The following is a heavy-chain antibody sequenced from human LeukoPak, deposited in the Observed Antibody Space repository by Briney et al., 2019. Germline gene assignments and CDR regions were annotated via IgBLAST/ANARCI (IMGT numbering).Heavy chain of an antibody. CDR2: ISGSGGST. D-gene: IGHD5-18*01. CDR3: ARQLWYPFDY. V-gene: IGHV3-23*01. CDR1: GFPFSSFA. J-gene: IGHJ4*02. Sequence: GGSLRLSCAAPGFPFSSFAMSWVRQAPGKGLEWVSAISGSGGSTYYADPVKGRFTISRDNSKNTLYLQMNSRRAEDTAVYYCARQLWYPFDYWGQGTLVTVSS.